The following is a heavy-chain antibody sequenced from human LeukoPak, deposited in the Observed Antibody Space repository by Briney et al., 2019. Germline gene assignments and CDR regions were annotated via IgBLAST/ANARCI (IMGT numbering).Heavy chain of an antibody. CDR3: AKDHDILTGAFDL. Sequence: PGGSLRLSCAASGFNFSNGMHWVRQTPGKGLEWVTVISYHRYNEYYADSVKGRFTISRDNSKNTLYLQMNSLRSGDTAVYYCAKDHDILTGAFDLWGQGTLVTVSS. CDR2: ISYHRYNE. CDR1: GFNFSNG. D-gene: IGHD3-9*01. V-gene: IGHV3-30*18. J-gene: IGHJ4*02.